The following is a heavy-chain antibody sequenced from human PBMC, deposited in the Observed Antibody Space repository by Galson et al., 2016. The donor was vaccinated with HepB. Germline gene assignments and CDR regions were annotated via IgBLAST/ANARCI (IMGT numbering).Heavy chain of an antibody. D-gene: IGHD3-10*01. J-gene: IGHJ4*02. CDR1: GYSFTGYY. V-gene: IGHV1-2*02. Sequence: SVKVSCKASGYSFTGYYLHWVRQAPGQGLEWMGWINPDNGATNYAHKFEGGITMTRDTSTSTAFMKLSSLRSDDTAMYYCARVLGPFIRSNWLGGDLAYWGQGTLVTVSS. CDR2: INPDNGAT. CDR3: ARVLGPFIRSNWLGGDLAY.